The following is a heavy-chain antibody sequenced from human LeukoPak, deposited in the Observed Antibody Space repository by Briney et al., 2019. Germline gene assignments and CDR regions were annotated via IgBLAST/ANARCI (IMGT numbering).Heavy chain of an antibody. J-gene: IGHJ4*02. CDR2: VIPMYGTT. CDR1: GGTNYI. Sequence: ASVKVSCKASGGTNYIISWVRQAPGQGLVWVGRVIPMYGTTSYAQKFQGRVTITADKSTGTAYMELSSLRSDDTAVHFCATDSQRLCGGATCYSSDSWGQGTLLTVSS. D-gene: IGHD2-21*01. V-gene: IGHV1-69*08. CDR3: ATDSQRLCGGATCYSSDS.